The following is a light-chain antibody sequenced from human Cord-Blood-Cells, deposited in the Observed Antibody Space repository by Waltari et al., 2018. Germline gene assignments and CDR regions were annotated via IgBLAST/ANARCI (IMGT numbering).Light chain of an antibody. CDR1: SSNIGSNT. V-gene: IGLV1-44*01. Sequence: QSVLTQPPSPSGTPGQRVTISCSGSSSNIGSNTVNWYQQLPGTAPKLLIYSNNQRPSGVPDRFSGSKSGTSASLAISGLQSEDEADYYCAAWDDSLNGPVCGGGTKLTVL. J-gene: IGLJ3*02. CDR3: AAWDDSLNGPV. CDR2: SNN.